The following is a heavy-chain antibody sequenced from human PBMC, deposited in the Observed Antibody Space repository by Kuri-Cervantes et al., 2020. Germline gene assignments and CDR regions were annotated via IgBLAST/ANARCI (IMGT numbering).Heavy chain of an antibody. J-gene: IGHJ5*02. CDR2: IIPIFGTP. CDR3: ARAPVVPAAMPGWFDP. V-gene: IGHV1-69*05. Sequence: SVKVSCKASGGTLSRYGISWVRQAPGQGLEWMGGIIPIFGTPNYAQKFQDRVTITTDESTSTAYMEVRSLRSEDTAVYYCARAPVVPAAMPGWFDPWGQGTLVTVSS. D-gene: IGHD2-2*01. CDR1: GGTLSRYG.